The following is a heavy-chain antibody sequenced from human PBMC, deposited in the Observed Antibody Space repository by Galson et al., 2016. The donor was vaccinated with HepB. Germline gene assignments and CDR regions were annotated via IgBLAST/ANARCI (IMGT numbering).Heavy chain of an antibody. D-gene: IGHD5-18*01. J-gene: IGHJ4*02. CDR1: GFIFSEFY. V-gene: IGHV3-11*01. CDR3: AKDYSRAMVPLGF. CDR2: ISSTGTTT. Sequence: SLRLSCAASGFIFSEFYMAWIRQAPGKGLEWVSQISSTGTTTHSADSVKGRFTISRDNSKNTLYLQVSSLRAEDTAVYYCAKDYSRAMVPLGFWGQGTLLTVSS.